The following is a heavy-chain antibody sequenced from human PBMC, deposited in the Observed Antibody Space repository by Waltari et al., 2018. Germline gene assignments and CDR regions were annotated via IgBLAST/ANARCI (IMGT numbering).Heavy chain of an antibody. CDR1: GHSVNNDLY. J-gene: IGHJ4*02. Sequence: QVQLRESCPGLVRSSETLPLSCTVSGHSVNNDLYWAWFRQSPGGGLEWIASIYHTGSTHYNSSLKSRVSISTDMSTKQFFLTLTHLTAADTAVYYCAEEGDFRAGLFESWGQGTLVSVSS. CDR2: IYHTGST. V-gene: IGHV4-38-2*02. CDR3: AEEGDFRAGLFES. D-gene: IGHD3-16*01.